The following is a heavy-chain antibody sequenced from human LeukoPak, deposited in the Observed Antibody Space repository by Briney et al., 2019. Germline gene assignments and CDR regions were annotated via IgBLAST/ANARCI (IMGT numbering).Heavy chain of an antibody. V-gene: IGHV3-30*04. CDR2: ISLNGGDT. Sequence: GRSLRLSCAASGFTFSSFAMHWVRQAPGKGPEWVTVISLNGGDTNYAGSVKGRFTISRDNSKNTLYLQMNSPRAEDTAVYYCARDPTTRSNRAQFYSDYWGQGTLVIVSS. J-gene: IGHJ4*02. CDR1: GFTFSSFA. CDR3: ARDPTTRSNRAQFYSDY. D-gene: IGHD4-17*01.